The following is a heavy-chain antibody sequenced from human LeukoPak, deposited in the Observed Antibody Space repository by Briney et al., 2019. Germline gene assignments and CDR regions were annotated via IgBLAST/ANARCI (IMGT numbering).Heavy chain of an antibody. CDR3: ARENYSGSWGLDAFDI. CDR1: GGSISSGSYY. CDR2: IYTSGST. V-gene: IGHV4-61*02. J-gene: IGHJ3*02. D-gene: IGHD6-13*01. Sequence: PSQTLSLTCTVSGGSISSGSYYWSWIRQPAGKGLEWIGRIYTSGSTNYNPSLKSRVTISVDTSKNQFSLKLSSVTAADTAVYYCARENYSGSWGLDAFDIWGQGTMVTVSS.